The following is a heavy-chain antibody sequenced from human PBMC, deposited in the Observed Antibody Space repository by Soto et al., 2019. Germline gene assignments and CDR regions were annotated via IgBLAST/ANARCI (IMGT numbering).Heavy chain of an antibody. CDR2: ISYDGSNK. V-gene: IGHV3-30-3*01. J-gene: IGHJ4*02. D-gene: IGHD2-15*01. Sequence: QVQLVESGGGVVQPGRSLRLSCAASGFTFSSYAMHWVRQAPGKGLEWVAVISYDGSNKYYADSVKGRFTISRDNSKNTLYLQMNSLRAEDTAVYYCARQFTSPWYLGDYWGQGTLVTVSS. CDR3: ARQFTSPWYLGDY. CDR1: GFTFSSYA.